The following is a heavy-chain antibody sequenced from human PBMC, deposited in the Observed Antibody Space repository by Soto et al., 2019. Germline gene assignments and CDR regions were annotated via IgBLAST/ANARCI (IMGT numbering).Heavy chain of an antibody. V-gene: IGHV3-21*01. J-gene: IGHJ3*02. CDR3: ARDQQAYYDFWSGYLDAFDI. Sequence: GGSLRLSCAASGFTFSSHSMNWVRQAPGKGLEWVSSISSSSSYIYYADSVKGRFTISRDNAKNSLYLQMNSLRAEDTAVYYCARDQQAYYDFWSGYLDAFDIWGQGTMVTVSS. CDR2: ISSSSSYI. CDR1: GFTFSSHS. D-gene: IGHD3-3*01.